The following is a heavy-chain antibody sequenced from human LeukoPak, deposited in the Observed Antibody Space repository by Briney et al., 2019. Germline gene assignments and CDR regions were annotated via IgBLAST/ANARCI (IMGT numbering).Heavy chain of an antibody. Sequence: SETLSLTCTVSGGSISSYYWSWIRQPAGKGLEWIGRIYTSGSTNYNPFLKSRVTMSVDTSKNQSSLKLSSVTAADTAVYYCGSTLGSSWPGNGYYFDYWGQGTLVTVSS. CDR1: GGSISSYY. CDR2: IYTSGST. CDR3: GSTLGSSWPGNGYYFDY. D-gene: IGHD6-13*01. V-gene: IGHV4-4*07. J-gene: IGHJ4*02.